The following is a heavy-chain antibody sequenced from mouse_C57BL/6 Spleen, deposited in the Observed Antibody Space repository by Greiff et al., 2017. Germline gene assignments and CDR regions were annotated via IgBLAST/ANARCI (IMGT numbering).Heavy chain of an antibody. V-gene: IGHV7-3*01. CDR2: IRNKANGYTT. Sequence: EVQGVESGGGLVQPGGSLSLSCAASGFTFTDYYMSWVRQPPGKALEWLGFIRNKANGYTTEYSAAVKGRFTISRDNSQSILYLQMNALRAEDSATYYCARSLDSSHAIDYWGQGTSVTVSS. J-gene: IGHJ4*01. CDR3: ARSLDSSHAIDY. D-gene: IGHD1-1*01. CDR1: GFTFTDYY.